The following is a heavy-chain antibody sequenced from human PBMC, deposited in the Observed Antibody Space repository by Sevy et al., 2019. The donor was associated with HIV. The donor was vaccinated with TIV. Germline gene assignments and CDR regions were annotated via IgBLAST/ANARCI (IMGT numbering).Heavy chain of an antibody. CDR1: GGTFSSYA. V-gene: IGHV1-69*06. CDR3: ARDKRDYYDSSGLS. D-gene: IGHD3-22*01. CDR2: IIPIFGTA. J-gene: IGHJ5*02. Sequence: ASVKVSCKASGGTFSSYAISWVRQAPGQRLEWMGGIIPIFGTANYPQKFQGRVTITADKSTSTAYMEPSSLRSEDTAVYYCARDKRDYYDSSGLSWGQGTLVTVSS.